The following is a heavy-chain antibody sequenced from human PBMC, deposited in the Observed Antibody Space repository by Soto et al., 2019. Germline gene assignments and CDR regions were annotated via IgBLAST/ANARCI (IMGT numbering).Heavy chain of an antibody. V-gene: IGHV1-3*01. CDR1: GYTFTSYA. Sequence: ASVKVSCKASGYTFTSYAMHWVRQAPGQRLEWMGWINAGNGNTKYSQKFQGRVTITRDTSASTAYMELSSLRSEDTAVYYCAREKNWYYYDSSGYYLDYWGQGTLVTVSS. CDR2: INAGNGNT. CDR3: AREKNWYYYDSSGYYLDY. D-gene: IGHD3-22*01. J-gene: IGHJ4*02.